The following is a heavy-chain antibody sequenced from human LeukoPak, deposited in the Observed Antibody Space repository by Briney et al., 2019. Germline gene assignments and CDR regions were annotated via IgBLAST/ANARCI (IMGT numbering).Heavy chain of an antibody. CDR3: SRDPPAGTSPY. V-gene: IGHV4-34*01. CDR1: GGSFSGYY. J-gene: IGHJ4*02. D-gene: IGHD1-7*01. CDR2: INHSGST. Sequence: PSETLSLTCAVYGGSFSGYYWSWIRQPPGKGLEWIGEINHSGSTNYNPSLKSRVTISVDTSKNQFSLRLTSVTAADTAVYCSRDPPAGTSPYWGQGTLVTVSS.